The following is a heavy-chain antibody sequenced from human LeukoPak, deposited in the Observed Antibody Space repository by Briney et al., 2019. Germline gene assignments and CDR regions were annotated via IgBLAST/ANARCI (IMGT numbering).Heavy chain of an antibody. CDR2: IKEDGSEK. V-gene: IGHV3-7*04. J-gene: IGHJ5*02. CDR1: GFTFSSYW. D-gene: IGHD2-2*02. CDR3: ARDDVYPNP. Sequence: GGSLRLSCAASGFTFSSYWMSWVRQAPGKGLEWVANIKEDGSEKYYVDSVKGRFTISRDNAMNSLYLQMNSLRAKDTAVYYCARDDVYPNPWGQGTLVTVSS.